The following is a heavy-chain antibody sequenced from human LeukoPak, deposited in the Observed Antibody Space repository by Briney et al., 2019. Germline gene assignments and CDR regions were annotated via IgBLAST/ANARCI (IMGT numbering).Heavy chain of an antibody. CDR3: ARDRYCSGGSCYWTRDFDY. D-gene: IGHD2-15*01. CDR2: ISSSGSTI. V-gene: IGHV3-11*04. CDR1: GFTFSDYY. Sequence: NPWGSLRLSCAASGFTFSDYYMSWIRQAPGKGLDWVSYISSSGSTIYYADSVKGRFTISRDNAKNSLYLQMNSLRAEDTAVYYCARDRYCSGGSCYWTRDFDYWGQGTLVTVSS. J-gene: IGHJ4*02.